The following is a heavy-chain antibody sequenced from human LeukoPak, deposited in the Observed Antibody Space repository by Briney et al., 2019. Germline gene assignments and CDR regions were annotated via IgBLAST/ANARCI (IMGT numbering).Heavy chain of an antibody. CDR3: ARKTYYDSSGYHPDYYYYGMDV. J-gene: IGHJ6*02. V-gene: IGHV3-66*01. Sequence: GGSLRLSCAPSGFTDSSNYMSCVRHAPGKGLEWVSVIYSGGSTYYADPLKGRYTIPRDNSKNTLYLQMNRLRADHTAVYYCARKTYYDSSGYHPDYYYYGMDVWGQGTTVTVSS. D-gene: IGHD3-22*01. CDR2: IYSGGST. CDR1: GFTDSSNY.